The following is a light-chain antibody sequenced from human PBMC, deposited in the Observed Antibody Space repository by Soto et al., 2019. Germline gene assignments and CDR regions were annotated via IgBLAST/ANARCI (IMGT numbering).Light chain of an antibody. CDR1: QDISNF. V-gene: IGKV1-27*01. Sequence: DIQMTQSPSSLSASVGDRVTITCRASQDISNFLAWFQQKPGEVPKLLIFAASTLQSGVPSRFSGSGSGTDFTLSICSLQPEDVATYYCQKYSSAPRTFGQGTKVEIK. CDR2: AAS. CDR3: QKYSSAPRT. J-gene: IGKJ1*01.